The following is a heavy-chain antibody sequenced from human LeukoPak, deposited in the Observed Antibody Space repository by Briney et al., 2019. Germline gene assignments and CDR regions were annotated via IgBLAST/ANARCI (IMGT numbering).Heavy chain of an antibody. D-gene: IGHD3-16*01. CDR2: INPNSGGT. V-gene: IGHV1-2*02. CDR3: ARGGGPSAAFDI. CDR1: VYTFTVYY. Sequence: ASVKVSFKASVYTFTVYYMHWVRQAPGQGLGWMGWINPNSGGTNYAQKFQGRVTMTRDTSISTAYMELSRLRSDDTAVYYCARGGGPSAAFDIWGQGTMVTVSS. J-gene: IGHJ3*02.